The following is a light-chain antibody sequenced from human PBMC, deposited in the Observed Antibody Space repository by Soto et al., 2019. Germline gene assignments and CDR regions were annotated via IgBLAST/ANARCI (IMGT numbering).Light chain of an antibody. CDR3: CSYAGSSTYV. CDR1: SSDVGGYNY. CDR2: EVS. V-gene: IGLV2-23*02. Sequence: QSVLTQPASVSGSPRQAITISCSGTSSDVGGYNYVSWYQLHPGKAPKLMIHEVSERPSGVSNRFSGSKSGNTASLTISGLQAEDEADYYCCSYAGSSTYVFGTGTKVTVL. J-gene: IGLJ1*01.